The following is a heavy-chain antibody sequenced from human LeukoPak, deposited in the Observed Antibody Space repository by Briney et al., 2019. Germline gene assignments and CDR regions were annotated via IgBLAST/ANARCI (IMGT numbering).Heavy chain of an antibody. J-gene: IGHJ4*02. D-gene: IGHD6-6*01. Sequence: GGSLRLSCAASGFTFSRAWMSWVRQAPGKGLEWVSAISGSGGSTYYADSVKGRFTISRDNSKNTLYLQMNSLRAEDTAVYYCAKDLGRPVREDWGQGTLVTVSS. CDR2: ISGSGGST. CDR1: GFTFSRAW. CDR3: AKDLGRPVRED. V-gene: IGHV3-23*01.